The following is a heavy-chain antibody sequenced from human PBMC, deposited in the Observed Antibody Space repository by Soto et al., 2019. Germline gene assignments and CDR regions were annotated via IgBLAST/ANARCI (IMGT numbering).Heavy chain of an antibody. CDR1: GFTFSDHY. CDR2: TRNKAISYTT. CDR3: KVGATRIDS. D-gene: IGHD1-26*01. V-gene: IGHV3-72*01. J-gene: IGHJ4*02. Sequence: EVQLVEAGGGLVQPGGSLRLSCAASGFTFSDHYMDWVRQAPGKGLEWVGRTRNKAISYTTEYAASVKGRFTISRDDSKNSLYLQMNSLKTEDTAVYYCKVGATRIDSWGQGPLVTVSS.